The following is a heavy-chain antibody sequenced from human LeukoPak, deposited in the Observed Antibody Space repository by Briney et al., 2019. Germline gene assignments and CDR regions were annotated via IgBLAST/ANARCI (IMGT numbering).Heavy chain of an antibody. J-gene: IGHJ1*01. Sequence: GGPLRLSCAASGFTFSSYGMHWVRQAPGKGLEWVAVIWYDGSNKYYANSVKGRFTISRDNSKNTLYLQMNSLRAEDTAVYYCAKGGIKYYYGSGRTEYFQHWGQGTLVTVSS. CDR2: IWYDGSNK. CDR3: AKGGIKYYYGSGRTEYFQH. V-gene: IGHV3-33*06. D-gene: IGHD3-10*01. CDR1: GFTFSSYG.